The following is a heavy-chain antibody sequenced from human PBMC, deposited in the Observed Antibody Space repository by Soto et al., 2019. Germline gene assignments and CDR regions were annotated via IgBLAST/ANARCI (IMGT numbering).Heavy chain of an antibody. CDR1: GFTFSSYA. D-gene: IGHD4-17*01. CDR3: AKTASMTIRDGFDN. J-gene: IGHJ4*02. CDR2: ISGSGSNP. Sequence: EVQVLESGGGLVQPGGSLRLSCAASGFTFSSYAMSWVRQAPGQGLEWVSAISGSGSNPYYADSVKGRFTISRDNSKNTLNLQMNSLRAEDTALYYGAKTASMTIRDGFDNGGQGTLVTVSS. V-gene: IGHV3-23*01.